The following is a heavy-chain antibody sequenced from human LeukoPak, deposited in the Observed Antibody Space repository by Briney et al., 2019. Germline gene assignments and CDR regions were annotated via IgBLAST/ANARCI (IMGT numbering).Heavy chain of an antibody. V-gene: IGHV1-46*01. CDR2: VNPSSGST. Sequence: GASVKVSCKASGYTFTSYFMHWVRQAPGQGLEWMGVVNPSSGSTTYSQKFQGRVTMTRDTSTSTVYMELSSLRSEDTAVYYCARDTSSGWEAFDYWGQGTLVTVSS. J-gene: IGHJ4*02. CDR1: GYTFTSYF. CDR3: ARDTSSGWEAFDY. D-gene: IGHD6-19*01.